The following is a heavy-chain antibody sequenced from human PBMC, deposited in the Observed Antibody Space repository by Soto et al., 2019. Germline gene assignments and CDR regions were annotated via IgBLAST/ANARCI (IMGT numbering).Heavy chain of an antibody. D-gene: IGHD3-10*01. J-gene: IGHJ4*02. CDR2: INGDGSTT. Sequence: EVQLVESGGGIVQPGGSVRLSCAAYGFTLSSYWIHWVRQAPGKGLVWVSRINGDGSTTNYADSLRGRFTISRDNAKNTVFQQMNSLRAEDTAVYYYRRGRSGSYSFDYWCQGTLVTGST. CDR3: RRGRSGSYSFDY. CDR1: GFTLSSYW. V-gene: IGHV3-74*01.